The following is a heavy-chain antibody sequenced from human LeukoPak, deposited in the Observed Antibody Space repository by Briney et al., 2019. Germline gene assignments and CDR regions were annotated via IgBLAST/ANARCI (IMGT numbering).Heavy chain of an antibody. J-gene: IGHJ5*02. Sequence: PSETLSLTCTVSGGSISSSSYYWGWIRQPPGKGLEWIGSIYYSGSTYYNPSLKSRVTISVDTSKNQFSLKLSSVTAADTAVYYCARRRITMVRGVIKRDQNWFDPWGQGTLVTVSS. V-gene: IGHV4-39*01. CDR3: ARRRITMVRGVIKRDQNWFDP. CDR1: GGSISSSSYY. D-gene: IGHD3-10*01. CDR2: IYYSGST.